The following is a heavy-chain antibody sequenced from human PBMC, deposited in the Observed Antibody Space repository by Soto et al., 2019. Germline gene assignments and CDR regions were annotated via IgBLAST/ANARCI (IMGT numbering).Heavy chain of an antibody. D-gene: IGHD6-19*01. J-gene: IGHJ5*02. Sequence: QVQLQESGPGLVKPSETLSLTCTVSGGSVSSGSYYWSWIRQPPGKGLEWIGYIYYSGSTNYNPSLRRRVTISVDTSKNQFSLKLSSVTAEDTAVYYCARGGYGSDGGWYLFDPWGQGTLVTVSS. CDR2: IYYSGST. CDR3: ARGGYGSDGGWYLFDP. CDR1: GGSVSSGSYY. V-gene: IGHV4-61*01.